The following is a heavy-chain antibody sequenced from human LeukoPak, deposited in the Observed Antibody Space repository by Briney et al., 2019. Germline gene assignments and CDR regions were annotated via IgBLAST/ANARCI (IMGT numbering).Heavy chain of an antibody. CDR1: GGSISSYY. CDR2: IYYSGST. J-gene: IGHJ3*02. CDR3: ATGSDRYCSSTSCYTGAFDI. Sequence: PSETLSLTCTVSGGSISSYYWSWIRQPPGKGLEWIGYIYYSGSTNYNPSLKSRVTISVDTSKNQFSLKLSSVTAADTAVYYCATGSDRYCSSTSCYTGAFDIWGQGTMVTVSS. D-gene: IGHD2-2*02. V-gene: IGHV4-59*01.